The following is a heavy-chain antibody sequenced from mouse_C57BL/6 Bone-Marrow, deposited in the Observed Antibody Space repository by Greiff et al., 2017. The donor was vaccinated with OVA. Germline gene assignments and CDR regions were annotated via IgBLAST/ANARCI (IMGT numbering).Heavy chain of an antibody. CDR1: GYTFTSYW. V-gene: IGHV1-55*01. D-gene: IGHD2-1*01. J-gene: IGHJ3*01. Sequence: QVQLQQPGAELVKPGASVKLSCTASGYTFTSYWITWVKQRPGQGLEWIGDIYPGSGSTNYNEKFKSKATLTVDTSSSTAYMQLSSLTSEDSAVYYCARERLYGNYTYWGQGTLVTVSA. CDR3: ARERLYGNYTY. CDR2: IYPGSGST.